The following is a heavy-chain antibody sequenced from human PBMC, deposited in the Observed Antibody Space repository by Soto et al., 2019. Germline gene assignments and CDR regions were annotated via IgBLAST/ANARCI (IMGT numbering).Heavy chain of an antibody. V-gene: IGHV1-2*04. D-gene: IGHD3-10*01. J-gene: IGHJ6*03. Sequence: ASVKVSCKAARYSFTGYYMHWVRQAPGQGLEWMGWINPNSGGTNYAQKFQGWVTMTRDTSISTAYMELSRLRSDDTAVYYCARAAYYGTGSYYNVDYYYYMDVWGKGTTVTVSS. CDR3: ARAAYYGTGSYYNVDYYYYMDV. CDR2: INPNSGGT. CDR1: RYSFTGYY.